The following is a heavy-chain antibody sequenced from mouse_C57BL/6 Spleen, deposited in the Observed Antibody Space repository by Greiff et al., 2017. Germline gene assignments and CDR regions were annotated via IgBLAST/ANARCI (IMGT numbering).Heavy chain of an antibody. D-gene: IGHD3-1*01. Sequence: QVQLKQPGTELVKPGASVKLSCKASGYTFTSYWMHWVKQRPGQGLEWIGNINPSNGGTNYNEKFKSKATLTVDKSSSTAYMQLSSLTSEDSAVYYCAREVRGYGDWYFDVWGTGTTVTVSS. V-gene: IGHV1-53*01. CDR3: AREVRGYGDWYFDV. CDR1: GYTFTSYW. CDR2: INPSNGGT. J-gene: IGHJ1*03.